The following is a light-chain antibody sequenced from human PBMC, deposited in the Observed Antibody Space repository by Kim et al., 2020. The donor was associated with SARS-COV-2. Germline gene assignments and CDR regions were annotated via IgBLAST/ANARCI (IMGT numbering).Light chain of an antibody. J-gene: IGKJ1*01. CDR3: QESYTVRPT. CDR1: QRIDNC. V-gene: IGKV1-39*01. CDR2: SSF. Sequence: AFVGDRIIITCRASQRIDNCLNLYQQKPGKAPTLIIFSSFNLKSGVSSRFSGSGSGTEFTLIINSLQPEDSATYFCQESYTVRPTFGPGTKVDIK.